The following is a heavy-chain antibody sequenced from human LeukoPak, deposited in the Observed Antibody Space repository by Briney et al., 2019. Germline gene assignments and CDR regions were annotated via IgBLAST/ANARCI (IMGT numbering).Heavy chain of an antibody. Sequence: SETLSLTCTVSGYSISSTNFWGWIRQPPGKELEWIGYIFYSGNAYYNPSLKSRATMSVDTSKNHFSLELTSVTTEDTAIYYCVRTLGYSSSTSSGSFDPWGQGPLVTVSS. D-gene: IGHD6-6*01. J-gene: IGHJ5*02. CDR1: GYSISSTNF. CDR3: VRTLGYSSSTSSGSFDP. CDR2: IFYSGNA. V-gene: IGHV4-28*01.